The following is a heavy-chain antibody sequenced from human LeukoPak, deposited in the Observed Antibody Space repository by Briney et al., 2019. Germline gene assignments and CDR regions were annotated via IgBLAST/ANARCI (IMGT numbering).Heavy chain of an antibody. CDR1: GFTVSSNY. CDR3: ARGGITSIAARQPYGN. D-gene: IGHD6-6*01. CDR2: IYSGGST. J-gene: IGHJ4*02. Sequence: GGSLRLSCAASGFTVSSNYMSWVRQAPGKGLEWVSVIYSGGSTYYADSVKGRFTISRHNSKNTLYLQMNSLRAEDTAVYYCARGGITSIAARQPYGNWGQGTLVTASS. V-gene: IGHV3-53*04.